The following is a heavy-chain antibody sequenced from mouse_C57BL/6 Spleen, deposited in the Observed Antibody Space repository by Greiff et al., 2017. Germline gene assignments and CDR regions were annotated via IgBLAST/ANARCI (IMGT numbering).Heavy chain of an antibody. Sequence: EVMLVESGGGLVKPGGSLKLSCAASGFTFSDYGMHWVRQAPEKGLEWVAYISSGSSTIYYADTVKGRFTISRDNAKNTLFLQMTSLRSEDTAMYYCAGHITTVGFAYWGQGTLVTVSA. D-gene: IGHD1-1*01. CDR2: ISSGSSTI. V-gene: IGHV5-17*01. J-gene: IGHJ3*01. CDR3: AGHITTVGFAY. CDR1: GFTFSDYG.